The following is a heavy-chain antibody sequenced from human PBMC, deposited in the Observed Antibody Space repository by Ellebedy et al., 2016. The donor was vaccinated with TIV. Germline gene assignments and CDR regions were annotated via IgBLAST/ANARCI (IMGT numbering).Heavy chain of an antibody. CDR1: GYTFTSYG. D-gene: IGHD3-16*02. J-gene: IGHJ4*02. V-gene: IGHV1-18*01. Sequence: AASVKVSCKASGYTFTSYGISWVRRAPGQGLEWMGWISAYNGNTNYAQKLQGRVTMTTDTSTSTAYMELRSLRSDDTAVYYCARDQGDDYVWGSYLDYWGQGTLVTVSS. CDR2: ISAYNGNT. CDR3: ARDQGDDYVWGSYLDY.